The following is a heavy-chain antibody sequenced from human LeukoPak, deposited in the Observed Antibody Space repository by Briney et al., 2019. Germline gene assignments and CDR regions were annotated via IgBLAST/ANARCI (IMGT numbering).Heavy chain of an antibody. CDR2: IYYSGST. J-gene: IGHJ4*02. Sequence: TSETLSLTCTVSGGSISSSSYYWGWIRQPPGKGLEWIGYIYYSGSTNYNPSLKSRVTISVDTSKNQFSLKLSSVTAADTAVYYCARHDSRGYDILTGYYPPSALGDWGQGTLVTVSS. CDR3: ARHDSRGYDILTGYYPPSALGD. CDR1: GGSISSSSYY. V-gene: IGHV4-61*05. D-gene: IGHD3-9*01.